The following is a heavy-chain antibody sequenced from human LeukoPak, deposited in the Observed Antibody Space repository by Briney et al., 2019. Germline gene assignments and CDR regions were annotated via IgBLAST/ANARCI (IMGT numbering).Heavy chain of an antibody. CDR1: GFTFSIYS. V-gene: IGHV3-48*01. Sequence: GGSLRLSCATSGFTFSIYSMNWVRQAPGKGLEWVSFSSNSRSTKYYADSVKGRFTISSDNSKNSLYLQMNSLRAEDTAVYYCAGAIVGATYDYWGQGTLVTVSS. D-gene: IGHD1-26*01. CDR2: SSNSRSTK. J-gene: IGHJ4*02. CDR3: AGAIVGATYDY.